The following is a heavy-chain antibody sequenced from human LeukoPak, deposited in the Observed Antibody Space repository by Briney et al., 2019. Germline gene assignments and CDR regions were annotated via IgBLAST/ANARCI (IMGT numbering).Heavy chain of an antibody. V-gene: IGHV4-59*01. CDR3: ARSPTNDFWSGYYAYNWFDP. Sequence: SETLSLTCTVSGGSISSYYWSWIRQPPGKGLEWIGYIYYSGSTNYNPSLKSRVTISVDTSKNQFSLKLSSVTAADTAVCYCARSPTNDFWSGYYAYNWFDPWGQGTLVTVSS. CDR1: GGSISSYY. D-gene: IGHD3-3*01. J-gene: IGHJ5*02. CDR2: IYYSGST.